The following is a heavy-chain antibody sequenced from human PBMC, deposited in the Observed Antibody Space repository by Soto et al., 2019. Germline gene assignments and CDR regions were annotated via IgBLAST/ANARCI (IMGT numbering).Heavy chain of an antibody. CDR3: ARAPRTYSDYLDYYYYYGMDV. J-gene: IGHJ6*02. D-gene: IGHD4-17*01. CDR2: ISYDGSNK. Sequence: WWSLRLSCSASVFTFSSYAMHWVRQAPGKGLEWVAVISYDGSNKYYADSVKGRFTISRDNSKNTLYLQMNSLRAEDTAVYYCARAPRTYSDYLDYYYYYGMDVWGQGTTVTVSS. V-gene: IGHV3-30-3*01. CDR1: VFTFSSYA.